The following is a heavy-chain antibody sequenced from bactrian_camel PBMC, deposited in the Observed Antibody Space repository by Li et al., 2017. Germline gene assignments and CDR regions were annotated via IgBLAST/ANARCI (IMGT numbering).Heavy chain of an antibody. V-gene: IGHV3S1*01. CDR1: GYATSHYC. CDR2: IYARNGRS. D-gene: IGHD1*01. Sequence: HVQLVESGGGSVQEGQSLKLSCAISGYATSHYCIAWFRLSSGKEREEVAHIYARNGRSDVADSVKGRFTISRDNAKNTLYLQMDDLTVEDTGVYYCATDGPSSGLKGQGTQVTVS. J-gene: IGHJ4*01.